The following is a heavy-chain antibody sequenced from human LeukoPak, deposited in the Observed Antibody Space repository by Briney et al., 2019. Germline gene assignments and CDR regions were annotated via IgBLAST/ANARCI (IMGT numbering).Heavy chain of an antibody. V-gene: IGHV1-18*01. D-gene: IGHD6-6*01. Sequence: ASVKVSCKASGYTFTSYGISWVRQAPGQGLEWMGWISAYNGNTNYAQKLQGRVTMTTDTSTSTAYMELRSLRSDDTAVYYCARAAGYSSSFFVYYYYMDVWGKGTTVTVSS. CDR2: ISAYNGNT. J-gene: IGHJ6*03. CDR3: ARAAGYSSSFFVYYYYMDV. CDR1: GYTFTSYG.